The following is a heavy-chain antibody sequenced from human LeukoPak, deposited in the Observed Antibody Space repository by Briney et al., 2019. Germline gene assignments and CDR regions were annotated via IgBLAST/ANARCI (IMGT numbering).Heavy chain of an antibody. D-gene: IGHD3-10*01. V-gene: IGHV3-64*01. Sequence: GGSLRLSCAASGFTFGSYAMHWVRQAPGKGLEFVSAISSKGDITYYANSVKGRFIMSRDSSKNTLYLQMGSLRAEDMAVYYCARWGGGADYWGQGTLVTVSS. CDR2: ISSKGDIT. CDR3: ARWGGGADY. CDR1: GFTFGSYA. J-gene: IGHJ4*02.